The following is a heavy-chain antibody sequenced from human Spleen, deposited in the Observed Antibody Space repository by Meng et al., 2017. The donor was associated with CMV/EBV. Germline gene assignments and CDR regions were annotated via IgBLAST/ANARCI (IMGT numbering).Heavy chain of an antibody. CDR2: INPNSGGT. CDR3: ARDRRWLRPDMGRFDY. CDR1: GYTFTGYY. J-gene: IGHJ4*02. D-gene: IGHD5-12*01. Sequence: QGQLVQAGAEVKKPGASVKVSCKASGYTFTGYYMHWVRQAPGQGLEWMGWINPNSGGTNYAQKFQGRVTMTRDTSISTAYMELSRLRSDDTAVYYCARDRRWLRPDMGRFDYWGQGTLVTVSS. V-gene: IGHV1-2*02.